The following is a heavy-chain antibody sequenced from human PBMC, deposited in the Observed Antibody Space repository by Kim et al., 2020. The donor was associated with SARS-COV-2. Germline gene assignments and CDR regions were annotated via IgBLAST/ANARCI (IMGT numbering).Heavy chain of an antibody. CDR2: IRIKAYGGTT. J-gene: IGHJ4*02. Sequence: GGSLRLSCTASGFTFGDYAMSWVRQAPGKGLEWVGFIRIKAYGGTTEYAASVKGRFTISRDDSKSIAYLQMNSLKTEDTAVYYCTRDDFWSGYIGYWGQGTLVTVST. V-gene: IGHV3-49*04. CDR1: GFTFGDYA. D-gene: IGHD3-3*01. CDR3: TRDDFWSGYIGY.